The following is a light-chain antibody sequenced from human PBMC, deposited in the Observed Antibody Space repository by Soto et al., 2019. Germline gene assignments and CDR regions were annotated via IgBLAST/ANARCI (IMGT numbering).Light chain of an antibody. J-gene: IGKJ3*01. V-gene: IGKV3D-15*01. CDR1: QSVSSN. CDR2: VAS. Sequence: EIVMTQSPATLSVSPGERATLSCRASQSVSSNLAWYQQKPGQAPRLLIYVASTRATGIPARFSGSGSGTEFTLTISSLQSEDFAVYYCQKYNNWPFTFGTGTKVDIK. CDR3: QKYNNWPFT.